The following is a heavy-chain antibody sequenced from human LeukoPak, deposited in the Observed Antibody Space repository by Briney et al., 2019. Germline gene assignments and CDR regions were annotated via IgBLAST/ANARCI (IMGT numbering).Heavy chain of an antibody. CDR3: ARDSSTVFDAFDI. CDR1: GSTFSSYS. J-gene: IGHJ3*02. CDR2: ISSSSSYI. Sequence: RGSLRLSCAASGSTFSSYSMNWVRQAPGKGLEWVSSISSSSSYIYYADSVKGRFTISRDNAKNSLYLQMNSLRAEDTAVYYCARDSSTVFDAFDIWGQGTMVTVSS. D-gene: IGHD6-13*01. V-gene: IGHV3-21*01.